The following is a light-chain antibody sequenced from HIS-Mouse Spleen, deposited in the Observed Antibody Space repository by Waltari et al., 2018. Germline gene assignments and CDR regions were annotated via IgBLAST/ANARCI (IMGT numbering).Light chain of an antibody. J-gene: IGLJ2*01. V-gene: IGLV2-11*01. CDR1: SSAVGGYNY. CDR2: DVS. CDR3: CSYAGSYPVV. Sequence: QSALTQPRSVSGSPGQSVTISCTGTSSAVGGYNYVSWYQQHPGKAPKLMIDDVSKRPSGVPDRFSGSKSGNTASLTISGLQAEDEADYYCCSYAGSYPVVFGGGTKLTVL.